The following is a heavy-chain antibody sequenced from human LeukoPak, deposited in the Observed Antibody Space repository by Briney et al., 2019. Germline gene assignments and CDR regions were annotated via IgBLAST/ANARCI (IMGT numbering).Heavy chain of an antibody. CDR2: INHSGST. CDR1: GGSFSGYY. CDR3: ARRTIFARFDP. J-gene: IGHJ5*02. V-gene: IGHV4-34*01. Sequence: SETLSLTCAVYGGSFSGYYWSWIRQPPGKGLEWIGEINHSGSTNYNPSLKSRVTISVDTSKNQFSLKLSSVTAADTAVYYCARRTIFARFDPWGQGTLVTVSS. D-gene: IGHD3-3*01.